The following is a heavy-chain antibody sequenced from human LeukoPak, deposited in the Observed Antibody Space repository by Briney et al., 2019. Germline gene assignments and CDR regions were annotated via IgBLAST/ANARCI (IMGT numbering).Heavy chain of an antibody. J-gene: IGHJ4*02. D-gene: IGHD1-7*01. CDR1: GGTFSSYS. CDR2: IIPMFNTA. Sequence: SVKVSCKASGGTFSSYSFTWVRQAPGQGLEWMGRIIPMFNTANYAQDFQGRVTITADKSTSTAYMELITLRSEDTAAYYCAREAKTSNWNSVPYLDYWGQGTLITVSS. V-gene: IGHV1-69*08. CDR3: AREAKTSNWNSVPYLDY.